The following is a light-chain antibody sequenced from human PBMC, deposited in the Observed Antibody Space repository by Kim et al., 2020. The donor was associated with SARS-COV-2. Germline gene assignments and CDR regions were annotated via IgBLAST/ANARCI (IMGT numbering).Light chain of an antibody. CDR1: SSNIGAGYD. CDR2: GNS. J-gene: IGLJ2*01. V-gene: IGLV1-40*01. CDR3: QSYDSSLSGSV. Sequence: RVTISCTGSSSNIGAGYDVHWYQQLPGTAPKLLFYGNSNRPSGVPDRFSGSKSGTSASLAITGLQAEDEADYYCQSYDSSLSGSVFGGGTQLTVL.